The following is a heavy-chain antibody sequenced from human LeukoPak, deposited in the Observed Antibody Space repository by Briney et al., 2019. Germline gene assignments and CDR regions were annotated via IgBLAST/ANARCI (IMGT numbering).Heavy chain of an antibody. D-gene: IGHD6-13*01. CDR3: ASSPSLSSSWYGYYYYYYYMDV. CDR2: MNPNSSNT. J-gene: IGHJ6*03. V-gene: IGHV1-8*01. Sequence: ASVEVSCKASGYTFTSYDINWVRQATGQGLEWMGWMNPNSSNTGYAQKFQGRVTMTRNTSISTAYMELSSLRSEDTAVYYCASSPSLSSSWYGYYYYYYYMDVWGKGTTVTVSS. CDR1: GYTFTSYD.